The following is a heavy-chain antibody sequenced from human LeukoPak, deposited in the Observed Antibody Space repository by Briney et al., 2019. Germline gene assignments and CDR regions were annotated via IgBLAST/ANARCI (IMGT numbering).Heavy chain of an antibody. CDR1: GFTFSSYS. CDR3: ARQTGTFYYFDY. J-gene: IGHJ4*02. CDR2: ISSSSSYI. V-gene: IGHV3-21*01. D-gene: IGHD1-7*01. Sequence: PGGSLRLSCAASGFTFSSYSMNWVRQAPGKGLEWVSSISSSSSYIYYADSVKGRFTISRDNAKNSLYLQMNSLRAEDTAVYYCARQTGTFYYFDYWGQGTLVTVPS.